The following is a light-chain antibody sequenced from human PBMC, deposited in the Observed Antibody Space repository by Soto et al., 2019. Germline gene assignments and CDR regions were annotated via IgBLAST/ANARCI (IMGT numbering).Light chain of an antibody. CDR2: DAS. CDR1: QSVTSSY. CDR3: QQYSSSPRT. Sequence: EIVLTQSPGTLSLPPGERATLSCRASQSVTSSYLAWYQQKPGQAPRLLIYDASSRATGIPDRFSGSGSGTDFTLTISRLEPEDFAVYYCQQYSSSPRTFGQGTKLEI. J-gene: IGKJ2*01. V-gene: IGKV3-20*01.